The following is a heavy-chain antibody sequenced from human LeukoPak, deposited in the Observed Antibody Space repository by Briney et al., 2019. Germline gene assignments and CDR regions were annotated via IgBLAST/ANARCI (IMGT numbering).Heavy chain of an antibody. CDR1: GFTFSNYD. CDR2: ISYDGINK. D-gene: IGHD2-15*01. J-gene: IGHJ3*02. Sequence: PGGSLRLSCAASGFTFSNYDMHWVRQAPGKGLEWVAVISYDGINKYYGDSVKGQFAISRDNSKNTLYLQMNSLRPEDTAVYYWAKSEEDAWSDAFDIWGQGTMVIVSS. CDR3: AKSEEDAWSDAFDI. V-gene: IGHV3-30*18.